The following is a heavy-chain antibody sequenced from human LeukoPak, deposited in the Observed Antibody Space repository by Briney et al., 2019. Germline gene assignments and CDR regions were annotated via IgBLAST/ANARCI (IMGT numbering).Heavy chain of an antibody. D-gene: IGHD1-26*01. CDR2: IIPIFGTA. Sequence: SVKVSCKASGGTFSSYAISWVRQAPGQGLEWMGGIIPIFGTANYAQKFQGRVTITADESTSTAYMELRSLRSDDTAVYYCARRRERWELTGAFDIWGQGTMVTVSS. J-gene: IGHJ3*02. CDR1: GGTFSSYA. CDR3: ARRRERWELTGAFDI. V-gene: IGHV1-69*13.